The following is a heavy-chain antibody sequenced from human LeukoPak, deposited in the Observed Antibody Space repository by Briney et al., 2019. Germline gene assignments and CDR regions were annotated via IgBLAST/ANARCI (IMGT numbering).Heavy chain of an antibody. CDR3: ARDLKIWRLQYTFDP. Sequence: PGGSLRLSCAASGFTVTTNYMSWIRQAPGKGLEWVSVIYSGGNTYYEDSVKGRFTISRDNSKNSLSLEMNSLRDEDTAVYYCARDLKIWRLQYTFDPWGQGTRVTVSS. D-gene: IGHD2-2*02. J-gene: IGHJ5*02. CDR2: IYSGGNT. CDR1: GFTVTTNY. V-gene: IGHV3-53*01.